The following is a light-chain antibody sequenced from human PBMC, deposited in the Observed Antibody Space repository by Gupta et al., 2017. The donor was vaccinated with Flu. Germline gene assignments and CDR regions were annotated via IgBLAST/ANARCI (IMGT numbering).Light chain of an antibody. CDR3: YSTDRSGDSWV. CDR1: ELPKKY. J-gene: IGLJ3*02. V-gene: IGLV3-10*01. Sequence: GDELPKKYVYWYQQQSGQAPMLVIYEDNKRPSGLPERVSGSTSETMATLTITGAQADDEGDYYCYSTDRSGDSWVFGGGTKLTV. CDR2: EDN.